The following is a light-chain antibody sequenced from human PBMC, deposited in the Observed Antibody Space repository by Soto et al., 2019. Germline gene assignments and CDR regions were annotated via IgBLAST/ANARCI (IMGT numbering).Light chain of an antibody. CDR3: QQYAYPPLT. Sequence: ENLLTQSPGTLSLSPGEGATLSCRASQSVGSNYLAWYQQKPGQAPRLLIYGASSRATGIPDRFSGSGSGTDFTLTISRLEPEDFAMHYCQQYAYPPLTFGGGTKVEIK. V-gene: IGKV3-20*01. CDR1: QSVGSNY. CDR2: GAS. J-gene: IGKJ4*01.